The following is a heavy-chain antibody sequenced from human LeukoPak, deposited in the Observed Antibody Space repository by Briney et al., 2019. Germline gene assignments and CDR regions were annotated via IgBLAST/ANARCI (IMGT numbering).Heavy chain of an antibody. Sequence: SGPTLVNPTQTLTLTCTFSGFSLSTSRVGVGWIRQPPGKALEWLALIYWDDDKRYSPSLKSRLTITKDTSKNQVVLTMTNMDAVDTATYYCVHSLCNGGTCYSGFDYWGQGTLVTVSS. CDR2: IYWDDDK. D-gene: IGHD2-15*01. V-gene: IGHV2-5*02. J-gene: IGHJ4*02. CDR1: GFSLSTSRVG. CDR3: VHSLCNGGTCYSGFDY.